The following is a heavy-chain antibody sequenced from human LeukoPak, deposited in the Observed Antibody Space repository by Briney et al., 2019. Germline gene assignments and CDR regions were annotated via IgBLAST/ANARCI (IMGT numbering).Heavy chain of an antibody. CDR2: ISSSSSYI. D-gene: IGHD1-26*01. CDR3: ARVGGGIVGATPDY. J-gene: IGHJ4*02. V-gene: IGHV3-21*01. CDR1: GFTFSSYS. Sequence: GGSLRLSCAASGFTFSSYSMNWVRQAPEKGLEWVSSISSSSSYIYYADSVKGRFTISRDNAKNSLYLQMNSLRAEDTAVYYCARVGGGIVGATPDYWGQGTLVTVSS.